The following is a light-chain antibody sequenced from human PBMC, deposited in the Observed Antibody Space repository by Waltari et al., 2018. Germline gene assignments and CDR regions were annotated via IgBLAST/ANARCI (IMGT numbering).Light chain of an antibody. CDR1: SSDVGSYNL. Sequence: QSALTQPASVSGSPGQSITISCTGTSSDVGSYNLVSWYQQHPGQAPKLMIYEGSKRPSGVSNRFSGSKSGNTASLTISGLQAEDEADYYCCSYAGSSTLYVFGTGTKVTVL. V-gene: IGLV2-23*01. J-gene: IGLJ1*01. CDR3: CSYAGSSTLYV. CDR2: EGS.